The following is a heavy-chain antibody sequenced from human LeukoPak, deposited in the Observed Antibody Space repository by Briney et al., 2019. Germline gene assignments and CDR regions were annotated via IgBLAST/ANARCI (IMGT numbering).Heavy chain of an antibody. D-gene: IGHD6-13*01. J-gene: IGHJ4*02. CDR3: ASSEGSSWMLDY. Sequence: GGSLRLSCTASGFTFDEYGMAWVRQAPGKGLEWVANIKQDGSEKYYVDSVKGRFTISRDNAKNSLYLQMNSLRAEDTAVYYCASSEGSSWMLDYWGQGTLVTVSS. CDR2: IKQDGSEK. V-gene: IGHV3-7*01. CDR1: GFTFDEYG.